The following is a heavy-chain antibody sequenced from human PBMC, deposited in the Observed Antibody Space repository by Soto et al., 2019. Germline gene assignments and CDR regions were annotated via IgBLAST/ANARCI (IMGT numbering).Heavy chain of an antibody. J-gene: IGHJ5*02. V-gene: IGHV4-4*07. D-gene: IGHD1-1*01. CDR1: GASISGFY. CDR2: IYATGTT. Sequence: PSETLSLTCTVSGASISGFYWSWIRKSAGKGLEWIGRIYATGTTDYNPSLKSRVMMSVDTSKKQFSLKLRSVTAADTAVYYCVRDGTKTLRDWFDHWRQGISVTVSS. CDR3: VRDGTKTLRDWFDH.